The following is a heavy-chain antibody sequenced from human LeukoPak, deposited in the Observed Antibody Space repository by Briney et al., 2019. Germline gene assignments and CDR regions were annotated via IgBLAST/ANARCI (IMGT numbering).Heavy chain of an antibody. CDR1: GGTFSSFA. Sequence: SVKVSCKASGGTFSSFAISWVRQAPGQGLEWMGGIIPIFGTTNYAQKFQGRVTITADESTSTAYMELSSLRSEDTAVYYCVKEVGAAVGRSSFDYWGQGTLVTVSS. CDR3: VKEVGAAVGRSSFDY. D-gene: IGHD6-13*01. CDR2: IIPIFGTT. V-gene: IGHV1-69*13. J-gene: IGHJ4*02.